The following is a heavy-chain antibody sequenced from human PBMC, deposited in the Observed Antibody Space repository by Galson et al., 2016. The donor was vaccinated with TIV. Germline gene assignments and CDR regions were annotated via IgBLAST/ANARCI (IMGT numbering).Heavy chain of an antibody. CDR1: GFTFGSYG. J-gene: IGHJ4*02. D-gene: IGHD6-19*01. CDR3: ARARYSXGWFTDF. V-gene: IGHV3-33*01. CDR2: MWFDGSDI. Sequence: SLRLSCAASGFTFGSYGMHWVRQAPGKGLEWVAVMWFDGSDIYYADSVKGRFTISRDNSKNTLYLQMNSLRGEDTAVYYCARARYSXGWFTDFWGQGTLVTVS.